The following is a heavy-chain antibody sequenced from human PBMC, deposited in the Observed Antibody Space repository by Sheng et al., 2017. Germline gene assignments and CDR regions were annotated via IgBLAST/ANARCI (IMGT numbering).Heavy chain of an antibody. CDR1: GGTFSSYA. CDR2: IIPILGIA. D-gene: IGHD3-10*01. J-gene: IGHJ5*02. Sequence: QVQLVQSGAEVKKPGSSVKVSCKASGGTFSSYAISWVRQAPGQGLEWMGGIIPILGIANYAQKFQGRVTITADKSTSTAYMELSSLRSEDTAVYYCARGHYYGSGVDRAWFDPWGQGTLVTVSS. V-gene: IGHV1-69*04. CDR3: ARGHYYGSGVDRAWFDP.